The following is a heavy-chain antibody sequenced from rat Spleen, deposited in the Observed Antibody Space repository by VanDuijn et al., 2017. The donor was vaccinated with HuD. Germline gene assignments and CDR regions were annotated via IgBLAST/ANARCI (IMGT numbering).Heavy chain of an antibody. V-gene: IGHV5-27*01. CDR1: GFTFSDYN. Sequence: EVQLVESGGGLVQPGRSLKLSCAASGFTFSDYNMAWVRQAPKKGLEWVTYINTGGGSTYYRDSVKGRFTVSRDNAENTLYLQMNSLRSEDTATYSCTTTIAVHWFAFWGQGTLVTVSS. D-gene: IGHD1-2*01. CDR2: INTGGGST. CDR3: TTTIAVHWFAF. J-gene: IGHJ3*01.